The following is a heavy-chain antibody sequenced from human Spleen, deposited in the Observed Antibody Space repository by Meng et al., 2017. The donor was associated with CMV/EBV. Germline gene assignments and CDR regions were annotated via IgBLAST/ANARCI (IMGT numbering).Heavy chain of an antibody. CDR2: ISYDGSNK. V-gene: IGHV3-30*04. CDR3: ARDGAAGTRRYYFDY. J-gene: IGHJ4*02. CDR1: GFTFSSYA. D-gene: IGHD6-13*01. Sequence: SGFTFSSYAMHWVRQAPGKGLEWVAVISYDGSNKYYADSVKGRFTISRDNSKNTLYLQMNSLRAEDTAVYYCARDGAAGTRRYYFDYWGQGTLVTVSS.